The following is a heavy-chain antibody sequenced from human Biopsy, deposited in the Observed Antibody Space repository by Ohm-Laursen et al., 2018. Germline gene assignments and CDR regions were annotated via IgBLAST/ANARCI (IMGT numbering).Heavy chain of an antibody. CDR1: GFVVSGTQ. CDR3: TTDRGIAVRPIFDT. V-gene: IGHV3-15*01. CDR2: IKKKTDGGTT. D-gene: IGHD6-6*01. Sequence: SLRLSCTASGFVVSGTQMSSARQAPGKGLQWVGRIKKKTDGGTTDYPAPMNGRFIISRDDSRNILYLQMNNLGTEDTVVYYCTTDRGIAVRPIFDTWGQGTLVTVSS. J-gene: IGHJ4*02.